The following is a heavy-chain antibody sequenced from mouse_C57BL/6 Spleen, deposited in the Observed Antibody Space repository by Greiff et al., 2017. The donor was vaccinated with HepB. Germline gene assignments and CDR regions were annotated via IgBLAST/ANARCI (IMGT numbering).Heavy chain of an antibody. CDR2: IDPSDSYN. CDR3: ARSGYYDCAMDY. Sequence: QVQLQQPGAELVMPGASVKLSCKASGYTFTSYWMHWVKQRPGQGLEWIGEIDPSDSYNNYNQKFKGKSTLTVDKTSSTAYMQLSSLTSEDTAVYYCARSGYYDCAMDYWGQGTSVTVSS. D-gene: IGHD2-4*01. CDR1: GYTFTSYW. V-gene: IGHV1-69*01. J-gene: IGHJ4*01.